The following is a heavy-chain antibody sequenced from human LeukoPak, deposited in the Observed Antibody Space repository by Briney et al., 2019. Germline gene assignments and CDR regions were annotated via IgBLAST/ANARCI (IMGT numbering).Heavy chain of an antibody. Sequence: GGSLRLSCAASGFTFSNAWMNWVRQAPGKGLEWVSAISDSGGSTYYADSVKGRFTISRDNSKNTLYLQMNSLRAEDTAVYYCAKDYRDFDYWGQGTLVTVSS. J-gene: IGHJ4*02. CDR2: ISDSGGST. D-gene: IGHD3-16*02. CDR1: GFTFSNAW. CDR3: AKDYRDFDY. V-gene: IGHV3-23*01.